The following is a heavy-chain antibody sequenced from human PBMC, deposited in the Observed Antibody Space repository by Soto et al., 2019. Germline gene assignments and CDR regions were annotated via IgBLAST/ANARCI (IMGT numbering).Heavy chain of an antibody. D-gene: IGHD3-22*01. V-gene: IGHV1-18*01. CDR1: GYTFSSYG. J-gene: IGHJ6*02. CDR3: ARGGYYDSSGSRNYHYYGMDV. CDR2: ISPYDDDT. Sequence: QAQLVQSGPEVKKPGASVKVSCKASGYTFSSYGISWVRQAPGQGLEWLGWISPYDDDTKYAQNLQDRVRMTTDTSTRTVYMDLRSLRSDDTAIYYCARGGYYDSSGSRNYHYYGMDVWGQGTTVTVSS.